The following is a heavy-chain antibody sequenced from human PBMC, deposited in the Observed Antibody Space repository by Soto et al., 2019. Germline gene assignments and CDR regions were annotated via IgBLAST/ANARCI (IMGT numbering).Heavy chain of an antibody. V-gene: IGHV2-5*02. CDR3: AHNYDILTGHAFDI. D-gene: IGHD3-9*01. Sequence: QITLKESGPPLVKPTQTLTLTCTFSGFSLSTSGVGVGWIRQPPGKALEWLALIYWDDDKRYSPSLKSRLTITKDTSKNQVVLTMTNMDPVDTATYYCAHNYDILTGHAFDIWGQGTMVTVSS. CDR2: IYWDDDK. J-gene: IGHJ3*02. CDR1: GFSLSTSGVG.